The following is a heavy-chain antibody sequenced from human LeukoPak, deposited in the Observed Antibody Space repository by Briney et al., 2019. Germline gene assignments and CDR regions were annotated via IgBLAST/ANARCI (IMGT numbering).Heavy chain of an antibody. V-gene: IGHV4-39*07. J-gene: IGHJ3*01. Sequence: PSETLSLTCTVSGGSISSSSYYWGWIRQPPGKGLEWIGEINHSGSTNYNPSLKSRVTISVDTSKNQFSLKLTSVTAADTAVYYCARDYCSGGSCYFHVFDVWGQGTTVTVSS. CDR3: ARDYCSGGSCYFHVFDV. D-gene: IGHD2-15*01. CDR1: GGSISSSSYY. CDR2: INHSGST.